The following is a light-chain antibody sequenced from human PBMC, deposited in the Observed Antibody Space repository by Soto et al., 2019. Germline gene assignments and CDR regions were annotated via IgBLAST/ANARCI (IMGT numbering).Light chain of an antibody. V-gene: IGKV3-20*01. CDR2: DAS. CDR1: QSVNSSY. J-gene: IGKJ1*01. CDR3: QQYSRSQWT. Sequence: EIVLTQSPGTLSLSPGERATLSCRASQSVNSSYLGWYQQKPGQAPRLLIHDASSRATDIPDRFSGSGSGTDFTLTISRLEPEDFAVYFCQQYSRSQWTFGQGTKVEIK.